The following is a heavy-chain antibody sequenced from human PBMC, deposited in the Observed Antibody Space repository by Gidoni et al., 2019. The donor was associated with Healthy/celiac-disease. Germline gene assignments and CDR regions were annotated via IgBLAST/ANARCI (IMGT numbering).Heavy chain of an antibody. D-gene: IGHD1-26*01. J-gene: IGHJ4*02. V-gene: IGHV3-64D*06. CDR1: GFTFLSYA. CDR2: ISSKGGST. CDR3: VKGRRGSYYFHFDY. Sequence: EVQLLESGGGLVQPGGSLRLSCSASGFTFLSYAMHWVRQAPGKGLEYDSAISSKGGSTYYADSVKGRFTISRDNSKNTLYLQMSSLRAEDTAVYYCVKGRRGSYYFHFDYWGQGTLVTVSS.